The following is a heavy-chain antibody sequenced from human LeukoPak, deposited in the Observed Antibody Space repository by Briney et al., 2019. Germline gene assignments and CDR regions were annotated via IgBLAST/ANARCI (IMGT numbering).Heavy chain of an antibody. V-gene: IGHV4-61*01. CDR1: GGSVSSGSYY. CDR2: IYYSGST. CDR3: VTYYFDSSGPKKNY. D-gene: IGHD3-22*01. Sequence: SETLSLTCTVSGGSVSSGSYYWSWIRQPPGKGLEWIGYIYYSGSTNYNPSLKSRVTISVDTSKNQFSLKLSSVTAADTAVYYCVTYYFDSSGPKKNYWGQGTLVTVSS. J-gene: IGHJ4*02.